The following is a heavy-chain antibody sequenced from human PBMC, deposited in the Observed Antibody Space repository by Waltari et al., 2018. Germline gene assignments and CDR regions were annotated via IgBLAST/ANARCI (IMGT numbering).Heavy chain of an antibody. J-gene: IGHJ5*02. CDR1: GFTFSRYS. V-gene: IGHV3-21*01. CDR3: ARGFWFATVSTFTWFDP. Sequence: EEQLVESGGGLVKPGGSLRLSCAASGFTFSRYSMNWVRQAPGKGLEWVASISSTSHYIYYADSVKGRFTISRDNAKNSLYLQMNSLRAEDTAVYYCARGFWFATVSTFTWFDPWGQGTLVTVSS. CDR2: ISSTSHYI. D-gene: IGHD4-17*01.